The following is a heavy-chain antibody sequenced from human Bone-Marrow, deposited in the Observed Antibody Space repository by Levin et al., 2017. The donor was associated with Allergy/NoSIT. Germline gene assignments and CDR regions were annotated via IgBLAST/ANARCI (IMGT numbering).Heavy chain of an antibody. Sequence: ASVKVSCKGSGYSFSSYWVGWVRQMPGKGLEWMGIIYPGDSDTRYSQSFQGQVTISADKSISTAYLQWSSLKASDSAMYYCARRYYFGSGSPGAAFDIWGQGTMVTVSS. V-gene: IGHV5-51*01. CDR3: ARRYYFGSGSPGAAFDI. CDR1: GYSFSSYW. CDR2: IYPGDSDT. D-gene: IGHD3-10*01. J-gene: IGHJ3*02.